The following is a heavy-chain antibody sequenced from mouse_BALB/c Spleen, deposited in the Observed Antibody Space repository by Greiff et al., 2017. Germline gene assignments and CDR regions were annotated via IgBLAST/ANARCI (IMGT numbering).Heavy chain of an antibody. CDR3: ARHEDYGNYNY. Sequence: DVKLVESGGGLVKPGGSLKLSCAASGFAFSSYDMSWVRQTPEKRLEWVAYISSGGGSTYYPDTVKGRFTISRDNAKNTLYLQMSSLKSEDTAMYYCARHEDYGNYNYWGQGTTLTVSS. V-gene: IGHV5-12-1*01. D-gene: IGHD2-1*01. J-gene: IGHJ2*01. CDR1: GFAFSSYD. CDR2: ISSGGGST.